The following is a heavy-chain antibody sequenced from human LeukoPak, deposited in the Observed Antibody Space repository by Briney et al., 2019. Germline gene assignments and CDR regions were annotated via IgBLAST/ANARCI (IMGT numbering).Heavy chain of an antibody. CDR2: INTDGTVT. D-gene: IGHD6-19*01. V-gene: IGHV3-74*01. CDR3: ATKQWLAPPPDS. Sequence: PGGSLRLSCAASGFTFSKYWMLWVRHAPGKGLESVSRINTDGTVTTYADSVKSRFTVSRDNADNTMFLQMNSVRDEDTAVYYCATKQWLAPPPDSWGQGTPVTVSS. J-gene: IGHJ4*02. CDR1: GFTFSKYW.